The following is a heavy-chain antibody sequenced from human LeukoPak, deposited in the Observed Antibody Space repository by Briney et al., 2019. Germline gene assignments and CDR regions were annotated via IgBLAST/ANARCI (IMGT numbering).Heavy chain of an antibody. CDR2: INPNSGGT. D-gene: IGHD3-22*01. J-gene: IGHJ4*02. CDR1: GYTFTGYY. CDR3: ARGEGDYYDSSGYDY. V-gene: IGHV1-2*06. Sequence: GASVKVSCKAFGYTFTGYYMHWVRQAPGQGLEWMGRINPNSGGTNYAQKFQGRVTMTRDTSISTAYMELSRLRSDDTAVYYCARGEGDYYDSSGYDYWGQGTLVTVSS.